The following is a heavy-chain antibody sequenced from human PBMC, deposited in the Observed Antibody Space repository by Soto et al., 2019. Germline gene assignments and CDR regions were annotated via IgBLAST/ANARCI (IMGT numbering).Heavy chain of an antibody. CDR3: ARLDGPNAFDI. Sequence: QITLKESGPTLVKPTQTLTLTCTFSGFSLSTSGVGVGWIRQPPGKALEWLALIYWDDDKRYSLSLKSRLTITKDTSKNQVVLTMTNMDPVDTATYYCARLDGPNAFDIWGQGTMVTVSS. CDR2: IYWDDDK. V-gene: IGHV2-5*02. J-gene: IGHJ3*02. CDR1: GFSLSTSGVG.